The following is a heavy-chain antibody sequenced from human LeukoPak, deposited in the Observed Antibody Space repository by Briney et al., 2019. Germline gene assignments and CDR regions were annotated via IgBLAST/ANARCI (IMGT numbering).Heavy chain of an antibody. CDR3: ARVGVGYSSGLEGAFDI. CDR2: IYYSGST. CDR1: GGSISSYY. Sequence: SETLSLTCTVSGGSISSYYWSWIRQPPGKGLEWIGYIYYSGSTNYNPSLKSRVTISVDTSKNQFSLKLSSVTAADTAVCYCARVGVGYSSGLEGAFDIWGQGTMVTVSS. V-gene: IGHV4-59*01. D-gene: IGHD6-19*01. J-gene: IGHJ3*02.